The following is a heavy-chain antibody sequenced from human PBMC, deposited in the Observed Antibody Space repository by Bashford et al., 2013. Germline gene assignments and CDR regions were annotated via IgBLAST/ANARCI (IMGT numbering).Heavy chain of an antibody. CDR3: ARGDVGSSSWLSPRYYGMDV. V-gene: IGHV3-21*01. J-gene: IGHJ6*02. Sequence: GGPLRLSCAASGFTFSSYSMNWVRQAPGKGLEWVSSISSSSSYIYYADSVKGRFTISRDNAKNSLYLQMNSLRAEDTAVYYCARGDVGSSSWLSPRYYGMDVWGQGTTVTVSS. CDR1: GFTFSSYS. D-gene: IGHD6-13*01. CDR2: ISSSSSYI.